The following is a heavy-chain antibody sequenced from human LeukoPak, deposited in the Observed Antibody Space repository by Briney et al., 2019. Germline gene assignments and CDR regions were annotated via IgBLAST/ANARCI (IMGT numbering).Heavy chain of an antibody. J-gene: IGHJ4*02. CDR3: ARNTYYYDSSGYYSDY. Sequence: GESLKISCKGSGYSFTSYWIGWVRQMPGKGLEWMGIIYPGDSDTRYSPSFKGQVTISADKSNSNAYLQWSSLKASDTAMYYCARNTYYYDSSGYYSDYWGQGTLVTVSS. V-gene: IGHV5-51*01. CDR2: IYPGDSDT. D-gene: IGHD3-22*01. CDR1: GYSFTSYW.